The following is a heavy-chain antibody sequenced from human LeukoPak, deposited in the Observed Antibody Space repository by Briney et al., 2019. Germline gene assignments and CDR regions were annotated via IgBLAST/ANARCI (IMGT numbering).Heavy chain of an antibody. J-gene: IGHJ4*02. CDR2: IYYSGST. D-gene: IGHD3-9*01. CDR3: ASSLVRAIGYFDY. CDR1: GGSISSYY. V-gene: IGHV4-59*01. Sequence: PSETLSLTCTVSGGSISSYYWSWIRQPPGKGLEWIGYIYYSGSTNYNPSLKSRVTISVDTSKNQFSLKLSSVTAADTAVYYCASSLVRAIGYFDYWGQGTLVTVSS.